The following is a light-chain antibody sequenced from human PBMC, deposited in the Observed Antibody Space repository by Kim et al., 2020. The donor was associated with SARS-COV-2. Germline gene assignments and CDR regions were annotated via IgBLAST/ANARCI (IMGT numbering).Light chain of an antibody. Sequence: SSTGVARVTISCRASQSISTSVNWYQKKSGKAPRLLISSASILQGGIPSRFSAAASATLFSLSINGLQPEDFATYYCQQTYSAPRSFGQGTKLEI. CDR3: QQTYSAPRS. V-gene: IGKV1-39*01. J-gene: IGKJ2*01. CDR2: SAS. CDR1: QSISTS.